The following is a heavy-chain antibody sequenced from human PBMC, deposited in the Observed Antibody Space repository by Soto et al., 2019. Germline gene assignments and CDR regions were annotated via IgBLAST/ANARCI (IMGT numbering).Heavy chain of an antibody. J-gene: IGHJ4*02. CDR2: MNPNSGNT. CDR3: ARWDYGDYARFDY. D-gene: IGHD4-17*01. Sequence: QVQLVQSGAEVKKSGASVKVSCKASGYTFTSHDINWVRQATGQGLEWMGWMNPNSGNTGYAQKFQGRVTLTRNTSISTAYMELSSLRSEDTAVYYCARWDYGDYARFDYWGQGTLVTVSS. CDR1: GYTFTSHD. V-gene: IGHV1-8*01.